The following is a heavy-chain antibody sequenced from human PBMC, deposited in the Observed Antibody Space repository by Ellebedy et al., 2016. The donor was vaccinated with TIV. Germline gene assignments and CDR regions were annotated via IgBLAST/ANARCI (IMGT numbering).Heavy chain of an antibody. V-gene: IGHV4-59*01. CDR1: GGAINTDY. CDR2: IFYNGDP. Sequence: SETLSLXXTVSGGAINTDYWNWIRQPPGKGLEWIGYIFYNGDPNYNPSVKSRVSISVDTSKTQFSLNLSSVTAADTAVYYCARDLYGSGRGSVDPWGQGTLVTVSS. J-gene: IGHJ5*02. D-gene: IGHD3-10*01. CDR3: ARDLYGSGRGSVDP.